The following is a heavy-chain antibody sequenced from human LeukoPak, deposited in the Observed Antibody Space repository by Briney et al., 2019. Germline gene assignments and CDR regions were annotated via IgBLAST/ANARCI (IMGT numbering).Heavy chain of an antibody. V-gene: IGHV3-21*01. J-gene: IGHJ4*02. Sequence: SGGSLRLSCAASGFTFSSYSMSWVRQAPGKGLEWVSFISSSRSYIYYANSVKGRFTISRDDADNSLYLQMNSLRAEDTAVYYCARSSPYEYYFDDWGLGTLVTVSS. CDR2: ISSSRSYI. CDR3: ARSSPYEYYFDD. CDR1: GFTFSSYS. D-gene: IGHD3-3*01.